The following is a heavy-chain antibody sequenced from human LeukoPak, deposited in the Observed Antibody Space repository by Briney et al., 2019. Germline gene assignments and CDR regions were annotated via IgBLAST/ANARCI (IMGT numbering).Heavy chain of an antibody. CDR3: ARLRPSSPSSSWYFHYYYYMDV. V-gene: IGHV4-34*01. J-gene: IGHJ6*03. CDR2: VNHSGST. Sequence: PSETLSLTCAVYGGSFSGYYWSWIRQPPGKGLEWIGEVNHSGSTNYNPSLKSRVTISVDTSKNQFSLKLSSVTAADTAVYYCARLRPSSPSSSWYFHYYYYMDVWGKGTTVTISS. D-gene: IGHD6-13*01. CDR1: GGSFSGYY.